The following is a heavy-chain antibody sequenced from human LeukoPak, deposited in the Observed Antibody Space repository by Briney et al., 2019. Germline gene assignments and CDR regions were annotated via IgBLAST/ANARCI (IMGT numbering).Heavy chain of an antibody. CDR2: INHSGGT. J-gene: IGHJ5*02. CDR1: GGSFRGYY. Sequence: SETLSLTCAVYGGSFRGYYWSWIRQPPGKGLEWIGEINHSGGTNYNPSLKSRVTISVDTSKNQFSLKLSSVTAADTAVYYCARLESSSWYFGWFDPWGQGTLVTVSS. D-gene: IGHD6-13*01. CDR3: ARLESSSWYFGWFDP. V-gene: IGHV4-34*01.